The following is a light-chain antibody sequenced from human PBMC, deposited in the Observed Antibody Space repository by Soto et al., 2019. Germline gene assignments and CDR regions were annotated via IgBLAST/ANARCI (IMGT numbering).Light chain of an antibody. Sequence: NFMLTQPHSVSESPGKTVTISCTRSSGSIASNYVQWYQQRPGSSPTTVIYDDNQRPSGVPARFSGSIDSSSNSASLTISGLKTEDEADYYCQSFDSSDQVFGGGTKLTVL. V-gene: IGLV6-57*01. J-gene: IGLJ3*02. CDR2: DDN. CDR3: QSFDSSDQV. CDR1: SGSIASNY.